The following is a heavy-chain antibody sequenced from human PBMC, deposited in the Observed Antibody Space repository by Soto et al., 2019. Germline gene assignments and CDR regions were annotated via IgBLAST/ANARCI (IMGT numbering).Heavy chain of an antibody. D-gene: IGHD6-25*01. V-gene: IGHV3-30*18. J-gene: IGHJ4*02. CDR2: ISYDGSNK. CDR1: GFTFSSYD. CDR3: AKGAVSSGKFDS. Sequence: GGSLRLSCAASGFTFSSYDMHWVRQAPGKGLEWVAVISYDGSNKYYADSVKGRFTISRDNSKNTLYLQMNSLRAEDTAVYYCAKGAVSSGKFDSWGQGTLVTVSS.